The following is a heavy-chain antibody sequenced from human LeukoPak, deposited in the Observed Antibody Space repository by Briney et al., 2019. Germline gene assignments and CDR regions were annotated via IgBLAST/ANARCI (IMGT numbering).Heavy chain of an antibody. CDR1: GFTFSSYA. J-gene: IGHJ4*02. Sequence: TGGSLRLSCAASGFTFSSYAMSWVRQAPGKGLEWVSAISGSGGSTYYADSVKGRFTISRDNSKNTLYLQMNSLRAEDTAVYYCAKDNYYDSSGYLDYWGQGTLVTVSS. D-gene: IGHD3-22*01. V-gene: IGHV3-23*01. CDR2: ISGSGGST. CDR3: AKDNYYDSSGYLDY.